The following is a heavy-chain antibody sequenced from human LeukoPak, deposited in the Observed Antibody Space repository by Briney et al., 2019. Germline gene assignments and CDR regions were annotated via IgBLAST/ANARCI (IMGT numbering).Heavy chain of an antibody. D-gene: IGHD5-12*01. J-gene: IGHJ6*03. CDR3: AVAPDYYYYYMDV. CDR2: VYHSGST. CDR1: GDSIISNYY. Sequence: SETLSLTCTVSGDSIISNYYWSWIRQPPGKGPEWIGYVYHSGSTNYNPSLKSRVTISIDTSKNQFSLKLNSVTAADTAVYYCAVAPDYYYYYMDVWGKGTTVTVSS. V-gene: IGHV4-59*01.